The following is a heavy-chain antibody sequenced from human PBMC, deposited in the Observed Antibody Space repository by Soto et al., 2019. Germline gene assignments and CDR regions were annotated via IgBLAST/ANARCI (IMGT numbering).Heavy chain of an antibody. V-gene: IGHV1-69*01. D-gene: IGHD6-19*01. CDR1: GGTFSGYA. CDR3: AKRPFSSGWYFWFDP. CDR2: IIPIFGTA. Sequence: QVQLVQAGAEVKKPGSSVKVSCKASGGTFSGYAISWVRQAPGQGLEWMGGIIPIFGTANYAQKFQGRVTITADESTSTAYMELSSLRSEDTAVYYCAKRPFSSGWYFWFDPWGQGTLVTVSS. J-gene: IGHJ5*02.